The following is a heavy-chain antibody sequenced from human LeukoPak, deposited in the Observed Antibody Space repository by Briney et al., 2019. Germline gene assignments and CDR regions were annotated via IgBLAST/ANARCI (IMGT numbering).Heavy chain of an antibody. V-gene: IGHV6-1*01. J-gene: IGHJ4*02. Sequence: LHALSLTCAISGDSVSSNSAAWNWIRQSPSRGLEWLGRTYYRSSWYYDYAVSVKSRITINPDTSKNQFSLQLNSVTPEDTAVYYCAREWSSAWSHWGQGTLVTVSS. CDR3: AREWSSAWSH. CDR2: TYYRSSWYY. D-gene: IGHD6-19*01. CDR1: GDSVSSNSAA.